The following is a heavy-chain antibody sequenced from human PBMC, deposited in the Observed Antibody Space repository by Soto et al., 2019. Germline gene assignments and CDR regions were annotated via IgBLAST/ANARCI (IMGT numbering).Heavy chain of an antibody. Sequence: ESGGGLVQPGGSLRVSCAASGFTFSSYAMSWVRQAPGKGLEWVSGISGSGGSTYYSDSVKGHFTISRDNSKNTLYLQMNSLRAEDTAIYYCARAVGFCSGGSCSSNWFDPWGQGTLVTVSS. V-gene: IGHV3-23*01. CDR1: GFTFSSYA. CDR3: ARAVGFCSGGSCSSNWFDP. CDR2: ISGSGGST. D-gene: IGHD2-15*01. J-gene: IGHJ5*02.